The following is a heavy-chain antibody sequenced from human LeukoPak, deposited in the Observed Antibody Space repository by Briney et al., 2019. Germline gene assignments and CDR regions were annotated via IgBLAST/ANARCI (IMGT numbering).Heavy chain of an antibody. V-gene: IGHV3-53*01. Sequence: GGSLRLSCTVSGFTFGDYAMSWVRQAPGKGLEWVSVIHSDGSTYYADSVKGRFTISRDNSKNTLYLQMNSLRAEDTAVYYCARDRSGDTALDYWGQGTLVTVSS. J-gene: IGHJ4*02. D-gene: IGHD5-18*01. CDR1: GFTFGDYA. CDR3: ARDRSGDTALDY. CDR2: IHSDGST.